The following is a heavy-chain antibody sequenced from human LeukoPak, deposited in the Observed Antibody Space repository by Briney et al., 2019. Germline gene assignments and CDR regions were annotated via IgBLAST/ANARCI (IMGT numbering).Heavy chain of an antibody. CDR2: IYSGGST. CDR3: AREVSSGSYQRYYFDY. CDR1: GFTVSSNY. D-gene: IGHD1-26*01. Sequence: PGGSLRLSCAASGFTVSSNYMSWVRQAPGKGLEWVSVIYSGGSTYYADSVKGRFTISRDNSKNTLYLQMNSLRAEDTAVYYCAREVSSGSYQRYYFDYWGQGTPVTVSS. V-gene: IGHV3-66*01. J-gene: IGHJ4*02.